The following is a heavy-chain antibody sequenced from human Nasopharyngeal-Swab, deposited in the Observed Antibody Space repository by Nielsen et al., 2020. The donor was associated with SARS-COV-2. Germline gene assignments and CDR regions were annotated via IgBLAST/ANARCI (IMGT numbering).Heavy chain of an antibody. V-gene: IGHV5-51*01. CDR1: GYSFTSYW. D-gene: IGHD6-19*01. CDR3: GLIAVAGKRDAFDI. CDR2: IYPGDSDT. J-gene: IGHJ3*02. Sequence: KVSCKGSGYSFTSYWIGWVRQMPGKGLEWMGIIYPGDSDTRYSPSFQGQVTISADKSISTAYLQWSSLKASDTAMYYCGLIAVAGKRDAFDIWGQGTMVTASS.